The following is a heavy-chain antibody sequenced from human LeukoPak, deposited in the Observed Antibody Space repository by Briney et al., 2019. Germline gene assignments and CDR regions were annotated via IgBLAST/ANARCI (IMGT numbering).Heavy chain of an antibody. D-gene: IGHD1-26*01. CDR1: GFTFSSYG. J-gene: IGHJ4*02. CDR3: AKVEEWELLRSDY. Sequence: PGGSLRLSCPASGFTFSSYGMHWVRQAPGKGLEWVAFIRYDGSNKYYADSMKGRFTISRDNSKNTLYLQMNSLRAEDTAVYYCAKVEEWELLRSDYWGQGTLVTVSS. V-gene: IGHV3-30*02. CDR2: IRYDGSNK.